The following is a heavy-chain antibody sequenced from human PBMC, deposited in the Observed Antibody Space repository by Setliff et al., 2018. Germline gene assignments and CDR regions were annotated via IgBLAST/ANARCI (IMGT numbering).Heavy chain of an antibody. V-gene: IGHV1-18*01. CDR1: GYTFTNYG. Sequence: ASVKVSCKASGYTFTNYGFSWVRQAPGQGLEWMGWISTYNGHTNYAQKLQGRVTLTTDTATGTAYMELRSLRSDDTAVYYCARAPRGPLSVVLALDYWGQGTLVTVSS. CDR3: ARAPRGPLSVVLALDY. J-gene: IGHJ4*02. CDR2: ISTYNGHT. D-gene: IGHD2-21*01.